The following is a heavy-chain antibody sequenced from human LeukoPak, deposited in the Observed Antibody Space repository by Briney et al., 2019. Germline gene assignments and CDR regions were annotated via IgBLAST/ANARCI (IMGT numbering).Heavy chain of an antibody. Sequence: SLRLSCAPSVFTSTDHSISWIRHAPRRGLEWVSYISITGSTMDCADYVKGRFTIYRDNAKNSLYMKMNSLSAEDTAVYYCARDGPTYDFWSGYYLPMRAFDIWGQGTMVTVSS. V-gene: IGHV3-11*01. J-gene: IGHJ3*02. D-gene: IGHD3-3*01. CDR2: ISITGSTM. CDR3: ARDGPTYDFWSGYYLPMRAFDI. CDR1: VFTSTDHS.